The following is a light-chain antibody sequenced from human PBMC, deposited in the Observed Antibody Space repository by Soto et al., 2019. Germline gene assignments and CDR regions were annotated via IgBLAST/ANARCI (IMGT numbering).Light chain of an antibody. Sequence: EIVMTQSPATLSVSPGERATLSCRASQTVGSNLAWYQQKPGQPPRLLIYDASTRATGIPVRFRGSGSGTDFTLTISSLGPEDFAVYYCQQRSNWPLFTFGPGTKVDIK. CDR2: DAS. V-gene: IGKV3-11*01. J-gene: IGKJ3*01. CDR3: QQRSNWPLFT. CDR1: QTVGSN.